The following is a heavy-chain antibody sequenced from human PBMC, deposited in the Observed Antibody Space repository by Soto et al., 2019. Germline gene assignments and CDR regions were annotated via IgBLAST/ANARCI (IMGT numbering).Heavy chain of an antibody. V-gene: IGHV3-23*01. CDR2: ISGSGGST. J-gene: IGHJ5*02. D-gene: IGHD3-10*01. Sequence: HPGGSLRLSCAASGFTFSSYAMSWVRQAPGKGLEWVSAISGSGGSTYYADSVKGRFTISRDNSKNTLYLQMNSLRAEDTAVYYCAKDPGSGSYSGGFDPWGQGTLVTVSS. CDR1: GFTFSSYA. CDR3: AKDPGSGSYSGGFDP.